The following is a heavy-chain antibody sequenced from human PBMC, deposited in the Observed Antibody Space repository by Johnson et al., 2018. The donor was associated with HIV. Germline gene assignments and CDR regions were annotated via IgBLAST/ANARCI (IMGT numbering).Heavy chain of an antibody. D-gene: IGHD1-26*01. V-gene: IGHV3-66*01. CDR2: IYSCGST. CDR3: AREPALVGANGGWGAFDI. CDR1: GLSFSNFC. J-gene: IGHJ3*02. Sequence: VQLVESGGGVVQPGKSLTLSCVVPGLSFSNFCIHWVRQAPGKGLEWVSVIYSCGSTYYADSVKGRFTISRDNAKNSLYLQMNSLRAEDTAVYYCAREPALVGANGGWGAFDIWGQGTLVTVSS.